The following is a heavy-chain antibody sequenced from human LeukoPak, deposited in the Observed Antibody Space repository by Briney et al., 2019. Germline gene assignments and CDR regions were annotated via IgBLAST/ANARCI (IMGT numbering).Heavy chain of an antibody. V-gene: IGHV3-23*01. CDR3: ARGTRAMVREYYFDY. CDR2: ISGSGGST. CDR1: GFTFSSYA. D-gene: IGHD3-10*01. J-gene: IGHJ4*02. Sequence: QSGGSLRLSCAASGFTFSSYAMSWVRQAPGKGLEWVSAISGSGGSTDYADSVKGRFTISRDNSKNTLYLQMNSLRAEDTAVYYCARGTRAMVREYYFDYWGQGTLVTVSS.